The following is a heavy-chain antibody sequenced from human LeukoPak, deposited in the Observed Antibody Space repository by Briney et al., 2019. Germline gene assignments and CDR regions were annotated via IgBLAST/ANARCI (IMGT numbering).Heavy chain of an antibody. J-gene: IGHJ4*02. CDR1: GGSFFGYH. Sequence: PSETLSLTCAVSGGSFFGYHWNWVRQVPGKGLEWIGEINHRGIINYNPSLKSRVTISVDTSKNQFSLKLSSVTAADTAVYYCARRRSSGWYGSAYYFDYWGQGTLVTVSS. D-gene: IGHD6-19*01. CDR3: ARRRSSGWYGSAYYFDY. V-gene: IGHV4-34*01. CDR2: INHRGII.